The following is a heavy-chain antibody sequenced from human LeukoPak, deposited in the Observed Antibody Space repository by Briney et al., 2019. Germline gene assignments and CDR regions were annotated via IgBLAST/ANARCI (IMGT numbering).Heavy chain of an antibody. D-gene: IGHD4-23*01. CDR2: IYSGGST. Sequence: GGSLRLSCAASGFAVSSNYMSWVRQAPGKGLEWVSVIYSGGSTYYADSVKGRFTISRHNSKNTLYLQMNSLRAEDTAVYYCANLYGGPRGYFDYWGQGTLVTVSS. CDR3: ANLYGGPRGYFDY. CDR1: GFAVSSNY. V-gene: IGHV3-53*04. J-gene: IGHJ4*02.